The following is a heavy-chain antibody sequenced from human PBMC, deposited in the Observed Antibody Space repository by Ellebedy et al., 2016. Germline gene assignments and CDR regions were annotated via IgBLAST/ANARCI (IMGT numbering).Heavy chain of an antibody. V-gene: IGHV1-8*01. CDR1: GYTFTSYD. J-gene: IGHJ3*02. CDR3: ARAYGSGSYSDFDI. CDR2: MNPNSGNT. D-gene: IGHD3-10*01. Sequence: ASVKVSCXASGYTFTSYDINWVRQATGQGLEWMGWMNPNSGNTGYAQKFQGRVTMTRNTSISTAYMELSSLRSEDTAVYYCARAYGSGSYSDFDIWGQGTMVTVSS.